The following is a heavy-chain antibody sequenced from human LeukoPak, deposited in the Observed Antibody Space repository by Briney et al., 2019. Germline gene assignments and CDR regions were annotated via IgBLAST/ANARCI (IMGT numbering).Heavy chain of an antibody. D-gene: IGHD3-3*01. CDR2: INPNSGGT. Sequence: ASVKVSCKASGYTFTGYYMHWVRQAPGQGLEWMGWINPNSGGTNYAQKFQGRVTMTRDTSISTAYMELSRLRSDDTAVYYCARARRITYYDFWSGYYIGDYFDYWGQGTLVTVSS. CDR1: GYTFTGYY. V-gene: IGHV1-2*02. J-gene: IGHJ4*02. CDR3: ARARRITYYDFWSGYYIGDYFDY.